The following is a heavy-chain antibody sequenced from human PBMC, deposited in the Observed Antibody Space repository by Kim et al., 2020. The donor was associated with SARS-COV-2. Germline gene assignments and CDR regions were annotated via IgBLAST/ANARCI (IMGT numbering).Heavy chain of an antibody. J-gene: IGHJ6*02. CDR3: ARRLAVAGIYYYYGMDV. CDR1: GGSISSSSYY. D-gene: IGHD6-19*01. CDR2: IYYSGST. Sequence: SETLSLTCTVSGGSISSSSYYWGWIRQPPGKGLEWIGSIYYSGSTYYNPSLKSRVTISVDTSKNQFSLKLSSVTAADTAVYYCARRLAVAGIYYYYGMDVWGQGTTVTVSS. V-gene: IGHV4-39*01.